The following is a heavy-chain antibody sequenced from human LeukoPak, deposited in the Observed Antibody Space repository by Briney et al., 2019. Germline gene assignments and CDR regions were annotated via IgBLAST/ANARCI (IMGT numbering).Heavy chain of an antibody. D-gene: IGHD1-26*01. CDR3: ARDRPATENWYFDL. J-gene: IGHJ2*01. CDR2: IFYNGNT. CDR1: GFTFSNYW. Sequence: GSLRLSCAASGFTFSNYWMSWIRQPPGKGLEWIGYIFYNGNTNFNPSLKSRVTISLDTSKNQFSLKLSSMTAADTAMYYCARDRPATENWYFDLWGRGTLVTVSS. V-gene: IGHV4-59*01.